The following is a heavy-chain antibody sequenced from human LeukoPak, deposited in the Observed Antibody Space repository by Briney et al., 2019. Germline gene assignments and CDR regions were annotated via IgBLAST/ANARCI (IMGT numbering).Heavy chain of an antibody. V-gene: IGHV3-15*01. J-gene: IGHJ4*02. CDR2: IKRKTDGGTA. CDR3: TTERAGYDFDY. Sequence: PGGSLRLSCADSGFTFSNAYMTWVRQAPGKGLEWVGRIKRKTDGGTAVYAAPVKGRFTISRDDSKNTLYLQMNSLKTEDTAVYYCTTERAGYDFDYWGQGTLVTVSS. CDR1: GFTFSNAY. D-gene: IGHD5-12*01.